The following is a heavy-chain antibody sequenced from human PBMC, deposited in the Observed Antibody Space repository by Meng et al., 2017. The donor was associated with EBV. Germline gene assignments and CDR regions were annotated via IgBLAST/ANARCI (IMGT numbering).Heavy chain of an antibody. CDR2: IWKDGGAE. CDR1: DFVIINSP. CDR3: AKGTGVGGYRPFDV. J-gene: IGHJ4*01. V-gene: IGHV3-33*03. Sequence: QPVMSLTPSSRVSDFVIINSPKSVVPHAPGKLLELVSFIWKDGGAEQYTYSVKGRFTISRDNSKNMLLLQMNSLRAEDTAIYYCAKGTGVGGYRPFDVWGHGSLVTVSS. D-gene: IGHD5-18*01.